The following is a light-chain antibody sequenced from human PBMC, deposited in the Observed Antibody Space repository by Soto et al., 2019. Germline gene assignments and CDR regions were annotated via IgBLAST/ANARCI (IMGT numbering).Light chain of an antibody. CDR1: QGISSY. V-gene: IGKV1-9*01. Sequence: QLTQSPSSLSASVGDRVTITCRASQGISSYLACYQQKPGKAPKLLIYAASTLQSGVPSRFSGSGSGTDFTLTISSLQPEDFATYYCQQLNSYPITFGQGTRLEIK. CDR3: QQLNSYPIT. CDR2: AAS. J-gene: IGKJ5*01.